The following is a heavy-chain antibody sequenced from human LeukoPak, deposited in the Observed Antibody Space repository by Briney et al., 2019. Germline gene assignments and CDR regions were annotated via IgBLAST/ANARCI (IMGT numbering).Heavy chain of an antibody. D-gene: IGHD3-9*01. CDR3: ARESYDILTRVGYWYFDL. J-gene: IGHJ2*01. V-gene: IGHV3-66*01. Sequence: GGSLGLSCAASGFTASSNFMSWVRQAPGKGLEWVSLISSGGTTFYADSVKGRFTISRDITKNTVYLQINSLRAEDTAVFFCARESYDILTRVGYWYFDLWGRGTLVTVS. CDR1: GFTASSNF. CDR2: ISSGGTT.